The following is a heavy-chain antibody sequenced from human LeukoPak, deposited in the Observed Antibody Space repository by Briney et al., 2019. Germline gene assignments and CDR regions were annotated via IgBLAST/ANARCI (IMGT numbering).Heavy chain of an antibody. CDR3: ATDGALHYFDTSAYYY. D-gene: IGHD3-22*01. Sequence: GASVKVSCKASGYTFTGYYMHWVRQAPGQGLEWMGGFDREDGETIYSQKFQGRVTMTEDTSTDTAYMELSSLRSEDTAVYYCATDGALHYFDTSAYYYWGQGTLVTVSS. J-gene: IGHJ4*02. V-gene: IGHV1-24*01. CDR2: FDREDGET. CDR1: GYTFTGYY.